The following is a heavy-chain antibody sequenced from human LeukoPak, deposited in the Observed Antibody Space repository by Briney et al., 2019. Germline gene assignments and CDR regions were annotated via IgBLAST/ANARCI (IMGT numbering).Heavy chain of an antibody. V-gene: IGHV4-59*01. Sequence: SETLSLTCTVSGGSINSYYWSWIRQPPGKGLEWIGSIYNSGSTTYNPSLKSRVTISGDTSKNQFSLKLTSVTAADTAVYYCTRDRELGFWGQGTLVTVSS. CDR1: GGSINSYY. CDR2: IYNSGST. CDR3: TRDRELGF. D-gene: IGHD1-26*01. J-gene: IGHJ4*02.